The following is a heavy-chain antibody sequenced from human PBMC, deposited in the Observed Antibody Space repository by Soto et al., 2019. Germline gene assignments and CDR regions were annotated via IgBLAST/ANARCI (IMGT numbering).Heavy chain of an antibody. CDR2: IWYDGSNK. Sequence: PGGSLRLSCAASGFTFSSYGMHWVRQAPGKGLEWVAVIWYDGSNKYYADSVKGRFTISRDNSKNTLYLQMNSLRAEDTAVYYCASQVLRDYDGNWFDPWGQGTLVTVSS. J-gene: IGHJ5*02. V-gene: IGHV3-33*01. D-gene: IGHD3-22*01. CDR1: GFTFSSYG. CDR3: ASQVLRDYDGNWFDP.